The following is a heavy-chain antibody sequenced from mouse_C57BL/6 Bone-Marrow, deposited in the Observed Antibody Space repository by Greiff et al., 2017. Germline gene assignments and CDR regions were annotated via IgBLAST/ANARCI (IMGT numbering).Heavy chain of an antibody. CDR2: IYPGSGST. Sequence: VQLQQPGAELVKPGASVKMSCKASGYTFTSYWITWVKQRPGQGLEWIGDIYPGSGSTNYNEKFKSKATLTVDTSSITAYMQLSSLTSEDSAVYYCARHYGSSFYCAMDYWGQGTSVTVSS. D-gene: IGHD1-1*01. V-gene: IGHV1-55*01. J-gene: IGHJ4*01. CDR1: GYTFTSYW. CDR3: ARHYGSSFYCAMDY.